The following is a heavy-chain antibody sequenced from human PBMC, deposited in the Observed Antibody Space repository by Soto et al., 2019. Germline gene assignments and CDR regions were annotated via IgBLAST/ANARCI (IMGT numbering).Heavy chain of an antibody. CDR1: GFTFSSYA. Sequence: PXVSLTLSCAASGFTFSSYAMSWVRQAAGKGLEWVSAISGSVGSTYYADSVKGRFTISRDNSKNTLYLQMNSLRAEDTAVYYCAKWQFGGLIVIRYYYYGMDVWGQGTTVTVSS. D-gene: IGHD3-16*02. CDR2: ISGSVGST. CDR3: AKWQFGGLIVIRYYYYGMDV. V-gene: IGHV3-23*01. J-gene: IGHJ6*02.